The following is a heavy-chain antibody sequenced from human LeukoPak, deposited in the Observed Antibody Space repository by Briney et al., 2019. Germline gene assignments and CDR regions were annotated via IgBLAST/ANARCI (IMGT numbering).Heavy chain of an antibody. J-gene: IGHJ6*03. CDR3: AIAVAVVDYYYMDV. CDR1: GGSFSGYY. V-gene: IGHV4-34*01. Sequence: SETLSLTCAVYGGSFSGYYWSWIRQPPGKGLEWIGEINHSGSTNYNPSLKSRVTISVDTSKNQFSLKLSSVTAADTAVYYCAIAVAVVDYYYMDVWGKGTTVTVSS. CDR2: INHSGST. D-gene: IGHD6-19*01.